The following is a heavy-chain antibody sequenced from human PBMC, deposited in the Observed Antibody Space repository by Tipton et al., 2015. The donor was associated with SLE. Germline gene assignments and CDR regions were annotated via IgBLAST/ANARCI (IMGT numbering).Heavy chain of an antibody. CDR1: GFTFSNYD. CDR3: ARENGGYTYGPDY. Sequence: QLVQSGGTVVQPGRSLRLSCAASGFTFSNYDMHWVRQAPGRGLEWVAVISFEGSSYFYADSVKGRFTISRDNSKNTLYLQMNSLRVEDTAVYYCARENGGYTYGPDYWGQGTLVTVSS. D-gene: IGHD5-18*01. V-gene: IGHV3-30*04. J-gene: IGHJ4*02. CDR2: ISFEGSSY.